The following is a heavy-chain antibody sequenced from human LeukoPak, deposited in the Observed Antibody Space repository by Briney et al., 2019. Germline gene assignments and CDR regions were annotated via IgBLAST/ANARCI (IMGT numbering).Heavy chain of an antibody. V-gene: IGHV3-21*01. CDR1: GFTFSSYE. Sequence: GGSLRLSCAASGFTFSSYEMNWVRQAPGEGLEWVSSISSSSSYIYYADSVKGRFTISRDNAKNSLYLQMNSLRAEDTAVYYCARDSYDSSLDYWGQGTLVTVSS. CDR2: ISSSSSYI. J-gene: IGHJ4*02. CDR3: ARDSYDSSLDY. D-gene: IGHD3-22*01.